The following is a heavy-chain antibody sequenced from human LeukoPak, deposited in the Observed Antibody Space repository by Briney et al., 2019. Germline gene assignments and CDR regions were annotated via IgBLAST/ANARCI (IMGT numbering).Heavy chain of an antibody. D-gene: IGHD3-10*01. V-gene: IGHV3-49*04. Sequence: PGGSLRLSCTASGFTFGDYAMSWVRQAPGKGLEWVGFIRSKAYGGTTEYAASVKGRFTISRDDSKSIAYLQMNSLKTEDTAVYYCTRAGYYYGSGSPDYWGQGTLVTVSS. CDR2: IRSKAYGGTT. J-gene: IGHJ4*02. CDR1: GFTFGDYA. CDR3: TRAGYYYGSGSPDY.